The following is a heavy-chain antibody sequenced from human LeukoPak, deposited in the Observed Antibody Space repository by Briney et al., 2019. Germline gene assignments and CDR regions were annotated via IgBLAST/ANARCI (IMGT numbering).Heavy chain of an antibody. CDR2: IYHSGST. CDR1: GGSISSGGYY. D-gene: IGHD2-2*01. J-gene: IGHJ4*01. Sequence: SETLSLTCTVSGGSISSGGYYWSWIRQPPGKGLEWIGYIYHSGSTYYNPSLKSRVTISVDRSKNQFSLKLSSVTAADTAVYYCARTTIPAGPFYYFDYWGQGTLVTVSS. CDR3: ARTTIPAGPFYYFDY. V-gene: IGHV4-30-2*01.